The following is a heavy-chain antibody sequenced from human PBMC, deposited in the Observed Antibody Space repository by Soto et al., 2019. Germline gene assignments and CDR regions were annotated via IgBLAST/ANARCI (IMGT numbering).Heavy chain of an antibody. V-gene: IGHV1-58*01. CDR1: GFTFTSSA. CDR2: IVVGSGNT. CDR3: AADPAGTLSWGYYYYGMDV. J-gene: IGHJ6*02. Sequence: ASMKVSCKASGFTFTSSAVQWVRQARGQRLEWIGWIVVGSGNTNYAQKFQERVTITRDMSTSTAYMELSSLRSEDTAVYYCAADPAGTLSWGYYYYGMDVWGQGTTVTVSS. D-gene: IGHD6-13*01.